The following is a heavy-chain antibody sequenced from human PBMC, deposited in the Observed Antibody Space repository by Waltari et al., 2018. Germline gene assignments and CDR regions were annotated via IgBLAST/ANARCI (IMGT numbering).Heavy chain of an antibody. Sequence: EVQVVESGGGLVQPGGSLKLSCATSGFPFSGSTIHWARQTSGKGLEWIGRIRSKPNNYATRYTASVEGRFTISRDDSENTAYLQMSSLMTEDTAVYYCTGGAVTGTDFWGQGTLVTVSS. V-gene: IGHV3-73*01. CDR2: IRSKPNNYAT. CDR3: TGGAVTGTDF. CDR1: GFPFSGST. D-gene: IGHD6-13*01. J-gene: IGHJ4*02.